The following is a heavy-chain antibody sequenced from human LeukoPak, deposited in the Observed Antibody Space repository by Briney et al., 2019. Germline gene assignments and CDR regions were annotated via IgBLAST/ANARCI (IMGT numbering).Heavy chain of an antibody. Sequence: SETLSLTCTVSGGSISGYYWSWIRQPPGKGLEWIGEINHSGSTNYNPSLKSRVTISVDTSKNQFSLKLSSVTAADTAVYYCARGLDSSSWPYYYYGVDVWGQGTTVTVSS. CDR1: GGSISGYY. D-gene: IGHD6-13*01. CDR3: ARGLDSSSWPYYYYGVDV. J-gene: IGHJ6*02. CDR2: INHSGST. V-gene: IGHV4-34*01.